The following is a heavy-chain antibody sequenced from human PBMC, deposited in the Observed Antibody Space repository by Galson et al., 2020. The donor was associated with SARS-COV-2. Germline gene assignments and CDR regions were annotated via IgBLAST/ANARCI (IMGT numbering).Heavy chain of an antibody. CDR1: GGSISSGNYY. Sequence: SQTLSLTCTVSGGSISSGNYYWSWIRQPAGKGLEWIGRIYKNGRTDYSPSLWSQVTISVDTSKNQFSLRLSSVTAADTAVYYCARGLKWELLRAGYYYYGMDVWGQGTTVTVSS. CDR3: ARGLKWELLRAGYYYYGMDV. J-gene: IGHJ6*02. V-gene: IGHV4-61*02. D-gene: IGHD1-26*01. CDR2: IYKNGRT.